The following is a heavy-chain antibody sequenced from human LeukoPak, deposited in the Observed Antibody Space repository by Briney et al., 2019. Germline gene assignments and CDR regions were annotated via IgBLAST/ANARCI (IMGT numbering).Heavy chain of an antibody. CDR1: GFTFSSYA. V-gene: IGHV3-30-3*01. D-gene: IGHD4-23*01. CDR3: ARGSLRWISDGPYH. J-gene: IGHJ3*01. CDR2: ISYDGSNK. Sequence: GGSLRLSCAASGFTFSSYAMHWVRQAPGKGLEWVAVISYDGSNKYYADSVKGRFTISRDNSKNTLYLQMNSLRAEDTAVYYCARGSLRWISDGPYHWGQGTMVTVSS.